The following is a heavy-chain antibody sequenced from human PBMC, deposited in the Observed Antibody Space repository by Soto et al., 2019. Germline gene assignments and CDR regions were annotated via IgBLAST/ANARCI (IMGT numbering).Heavy chain of an antibody. J-gene: IGHJ4*02. Sequence: GGSLRLSCAASGFTFSSYSMNWVRQAPGKGLEWVSSISSSSSYIYYADSVKGRFTISRDNAKNSLYLQMNSLRAEDTAVYYCARDLNGGSLSIDYWGQGTLVTVSS. CDR3: ARDLNGGSLSIDY. D-gene: IGHD1-26*01. CDR2: ISSSSSYI. V-gene: IGHV3-21*01. CDR1: GFTFSSYS.